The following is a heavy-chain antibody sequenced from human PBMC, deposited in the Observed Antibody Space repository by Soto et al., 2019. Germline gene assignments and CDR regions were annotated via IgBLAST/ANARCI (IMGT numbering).Heavy chain of an antibody. CDR3: AGDPHEFWNSYYVAP. D-gene: IGHD3-3*01. V-gene: IGHV1-18*01. CDR1: GYSXATYG. CDR2: ISAYNGQT. J-gene: IGHJ5*02. Sequence: SXKVSFKGSGYSXATYGMNWVRQSPGHRPEWRGWISAYNGQTDYAQNFQGRVTMATDTSTNKAYMGLRNLRSDDTAVSYCAGDPHEFWNSYYVAPWGPGTLVTVSS.